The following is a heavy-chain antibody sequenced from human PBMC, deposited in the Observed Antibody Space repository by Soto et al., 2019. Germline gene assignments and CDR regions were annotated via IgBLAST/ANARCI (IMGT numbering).Heavy chain of an antibody. J-gene: IGHJ5*02. CDR2: IHPGDSDT. D-gene: IGHD6-13*01. Sequence: PGAALKISRPGSGYSFSNYLGGWVGPVPGGGLEWMGIIHPGDSDTRYSPFFQGQVTISADKSISTAYLQWSSLKASDTAMYYCARHNRYSSTWFEGWFDPWGQGTQVTVSS. CDR3: ARHNRYSSTWFEGWFDP. CDR1: GYSFSNYL. V-gene: IGHV5-51*01.